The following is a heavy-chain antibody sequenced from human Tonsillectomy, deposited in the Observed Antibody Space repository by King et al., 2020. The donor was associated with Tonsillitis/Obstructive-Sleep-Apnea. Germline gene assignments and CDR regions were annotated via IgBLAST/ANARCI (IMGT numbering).Heavy chain of an antibody. CDR2: INPNSGGT. CDR3: ARSYLRGDGSGSTMGEY. CDR1: GYTFTGYY. V-gene: IGHV1-2*06. D-gene: IGHD3-10*01. J-gene: IGHJ4*02. Sequence: QLVQSGAEVKKPGASVKVSCKASGYTFTGYYMHWVRQAPGQGLEWMGRINPNSGGTNYAQKFQGRVTMTRDTSISTAYMELSRLRSDDTAVYYCARSYLRGDGSGSTMGEYWGQGTLVTVSS.